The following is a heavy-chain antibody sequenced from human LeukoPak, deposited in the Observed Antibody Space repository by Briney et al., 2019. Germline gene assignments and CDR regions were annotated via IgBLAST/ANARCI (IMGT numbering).Heavy chain of an antibody. V-gene: IGHV4-4*02. CDR1: GGSISSSNW. J-gene: IGHJ4*02. CDR2: IYHSGST. Sequence: PSGTLSLTCAVSGGSISSSNWWSWVRQPPGKGLEWIGEIYHSGSTNYNPSLKGRVTISVDKSKNQFSLKLSSVTAADTAVYYCARGAVIHYGSGSYSPFDYWGQGTLVTVSS. CDR3: ARGAVIHYGSGSYSPFDY. D-gene: IGHD3-10*01.